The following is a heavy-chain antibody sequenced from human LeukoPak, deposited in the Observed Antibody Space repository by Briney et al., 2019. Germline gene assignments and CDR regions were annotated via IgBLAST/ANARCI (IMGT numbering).Heavy chain of an antibody. CDR2: INAGNGDT. CDR3: ARDDCGDTCYPGGY. Sequence: ASVKVSCKASGYTFSKYVVHWVRQAPGQRPEWMGWINAGNGDTNYSQNFQDRVTITRDTSANTAYMELSSLTSEDTALYYCARDDCGDTCYPGGYWGQGTLVSVS. D-gene: IGHD2-21*01. J-gene: IGHJ4*02. V-gene: IGHV1-3*01. CDR1: GYTFSKYV.